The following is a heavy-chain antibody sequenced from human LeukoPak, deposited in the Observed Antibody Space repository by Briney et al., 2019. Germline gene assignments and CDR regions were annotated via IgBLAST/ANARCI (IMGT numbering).Heavy chain of an antibody. CDR1: GYTFTSYY. CDR3: ARDQYSGSYYTYYYYYMDV. V-gene: IGHV1-46*01. D-gene: IGHD1-26*01. CDR2: INPSGGST. J-gene: IGHJ6*03. Sequence: ASVKVSCKASGYTFTSYYVHWVRQAPGEGLEWMGIINPSGGSTIYAQKFQGRVTMTWDMSTSTAYMELRSLRSDDTAVYYCARDQYSGSYYTYYYYYMDVWGKGTTVTVSS.